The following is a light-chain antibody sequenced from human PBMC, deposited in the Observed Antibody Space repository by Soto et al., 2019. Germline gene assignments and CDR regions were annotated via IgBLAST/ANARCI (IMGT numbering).Light chain of an antibody. Sequence: DIQMTQSPSTLSASVGDRVTITCRASQSISSWLAWYQQKPGKAPKLLIYDASSLESGVPSRFSGSGSGTEITLTISSLQPDDFATYYCQQYNSYPYTFGQGTKVDI. CDR1: QSISSW. J-gene: IGKJ2*01. CDR3: QQYNSYPYT. V-gene: IGKV1-5*01. CDR2: DAS.